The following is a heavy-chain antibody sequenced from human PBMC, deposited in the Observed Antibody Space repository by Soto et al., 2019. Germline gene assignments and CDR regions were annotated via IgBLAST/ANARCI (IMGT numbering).Heavy chain of an antibody. CDR2: ISAYNGNT. CDR3: ARDPPAAGPTYDYYYGMDV. J-gene: IGHJ6*02. D-gene: IGHD6-13*01. V-gene: IGHV1-18*01. Sequence: QVQLVQSGAEVKKPGASVKVSCKASGYTFTSYGISWVRQAPGQVLEWMVWISAYNGNTNYAQKLQGSVTMPTDTTNSTAYMDLRSLRSDDTAVYYCARDPPAAGPTYDYYYGMDVWGQGTTVTVSS. CDR1: GYTFTSYG.